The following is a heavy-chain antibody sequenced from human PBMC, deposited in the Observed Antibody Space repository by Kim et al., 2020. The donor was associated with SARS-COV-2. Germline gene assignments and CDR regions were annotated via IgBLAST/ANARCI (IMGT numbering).Heavy chain of an antibody. Sequence: GGSLRLSCAASGFTFSTHWMHWVRQAPGKGLVWVSRINGDGTTTTYADSVKGRFTISRDNAKNTLYLQMNSLRAEDTAVYYCARDRARGSRSNWFDPWGQGTLVIVSS. J-gene: IGHJ5*02. CDR2: INGDGTTT. CDR1: GFTFSTHW. D-gene: IGHD3-10*01. CDR3: ARDRARGSRSNWFDP. V-gene: IGHV3-74*01.